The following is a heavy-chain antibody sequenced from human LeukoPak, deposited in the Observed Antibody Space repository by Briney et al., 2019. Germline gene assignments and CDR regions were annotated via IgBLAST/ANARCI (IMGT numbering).Heavy chain of an antibody. J-gene: IGHJ4*02. V-gene: IGHV3-72*01. CDR1: GLTFSDHY. Sequence: SGGSLILSCAAFGLTFSDHYMDWVRQAPGKGLEWVGRIRKRVHGYSTEYAASVKGRFTISRDDSKNSLYLQMKSLKTEDTAVYYCAGGVEDSSSGHYYFEYWGQGTLVTVSS. D-gene: IGHD3-22*01. CDR3: AGGVEDSSSGHYYFEY. CDR2: IRKRVHGYST.